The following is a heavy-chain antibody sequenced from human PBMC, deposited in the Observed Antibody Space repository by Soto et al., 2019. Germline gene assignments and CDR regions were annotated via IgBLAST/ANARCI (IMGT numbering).Heavy chain of an antibody. CDR2: SFYSENT. Sequence: SETLSLTCTVSGGSISSGDSYWTWIRQSPGRGLEWIGYSFYSENTYYNPSLKSRVAISGDTSKNQFSLKLSSVTAADTAVYYCPILDIITLGGIIGPNDDLNIGAKGTWVPVS. D-gene: IGHD3-22*01. J-gene: IGHJ3*02. CDR1: GGSISSGDSY. V-gene: IGHV4-30-4*01. CDR3: PILDIITLGGIIGPNDDLNI.